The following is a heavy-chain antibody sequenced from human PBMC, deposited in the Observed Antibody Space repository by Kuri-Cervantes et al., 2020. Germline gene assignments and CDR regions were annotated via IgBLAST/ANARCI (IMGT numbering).Heavy chain of an antibody. CDR3: AKEAVAGTSYYYGMDV. J-gene: IGHJ6*02. V-gene: IGHV3-11*01. D-gene: IGHD6-19*01. CDR1: GFTFSDYY. Sequence: GGSLRLSCAASGFTFSDYYMSWIRQAPGKGLEWVSYISSSGSTIYYADSVEGRFTISRDNAKNSLYLQMNSLRAEDTALYYCAKEAVAGTSYYYGMDVWGQGTTVTVSS. CDR2: ISSSGSTI.